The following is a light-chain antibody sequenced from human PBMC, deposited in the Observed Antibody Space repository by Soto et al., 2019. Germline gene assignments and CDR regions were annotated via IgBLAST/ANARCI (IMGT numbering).Light chain of an antibody. CDR3: QQYNNWPQT. Sequence: EIVMTQSPVTLSVSPGERATLSCRASQSLSSNLAWYQQKPGQAPRLLIYGASTRATGIPARFSGSGSGTEFTLTIGSLQSEDFAVYYCQQYNNWPQTFGQGTKVEIK. CDR1: QSLSSN. J-gene: IGKJ1*01. CDR2: GAS. V-gene: IGKV3-15*01.